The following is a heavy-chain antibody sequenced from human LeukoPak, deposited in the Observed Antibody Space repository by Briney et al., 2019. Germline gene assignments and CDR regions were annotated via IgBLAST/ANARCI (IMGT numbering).Heavy chain of an antibody. V-gene: IGHV4-4*07. D-gene: IGHD1-26*01. CDR1: GGSISDYY. J-gene: IGHJ5*02. CDR3: ARSYLGGTYYDWFDP. CDR2: IYASGGT. Sequence: SETLSLTCTVSGGSISDYYWNWIRQPAGKGLEWIGRIYASGGTNYNPSLRSRVTISVDKSKNQFSLKLTSATAADTAVYYCARSYLGGTYYDWFDPWGQGTLVTVSS.